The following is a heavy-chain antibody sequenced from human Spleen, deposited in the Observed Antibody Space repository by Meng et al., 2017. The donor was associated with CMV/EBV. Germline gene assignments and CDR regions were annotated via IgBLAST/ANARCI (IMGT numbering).Heavy chain of an antibody. CDR2: IANDGITT. CDR3: TRGRNSGYSSGWFDS. D-gene: IGHD6-19*01. CDR1: GFTFSTYS. Sequence: GGSLRLSCAVSGFTFSTYSMHWVRQAPGKGLVWVSRIANDGITTNYADSVRGRFTISRDIAKNSLFLQMNSLRAEDTAVYYCTRGRNSGYSSGWFDSWGQGTLVTVSS. J-gene: IGHJ5*01. V-gene: IGHV3-74*01.